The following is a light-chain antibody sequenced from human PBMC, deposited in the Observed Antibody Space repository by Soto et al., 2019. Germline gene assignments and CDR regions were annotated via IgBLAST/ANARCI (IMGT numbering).Light chain of an antibody. CDR2: EVT. J-gene: IGLJ3*02. CDR1: SSDVGNYTR. CDR3: TAYTSNRTGV. V-gene: IGLV2-18*02. Sequence: QSALTQPPSVSGSPGQSVTISCTGTSSDVGNYTRVSWYQQPPGTAPKLMIYEVTNRPSGVPNRFSASKSGNTASLTISGLLAEDEADYYCTAYTSNRTGVFGGGTKLTVL.